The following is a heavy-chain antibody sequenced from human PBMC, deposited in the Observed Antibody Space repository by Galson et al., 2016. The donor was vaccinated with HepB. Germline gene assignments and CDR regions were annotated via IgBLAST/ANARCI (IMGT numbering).Heavy chain of an antibody. D-gene: IGHD1-14*01. CDR1: GASISSLNW. V-gene: IGHV4-4*02. CDR2: IYHSGST. Sequence: SETLSLTCAIYGASISSLNWWSWVRQTPGKGLEWIGEIYHSGSTNYNPSLKSRVTMSVDKSNNQYSLNLNSVTAADMAVYYCASLDNRRGGEYWGQGTLVTVSS. J-gene: IGHJ4*02. CDR3: ASLDNRRGGEY.